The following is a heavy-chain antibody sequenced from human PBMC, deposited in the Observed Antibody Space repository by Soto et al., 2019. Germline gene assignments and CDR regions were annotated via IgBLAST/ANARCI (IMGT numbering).Heavy chain of an antibody. V-gene: IGHV3-72*01. CDR2: TKNKAKDYTT. D-gene: IGHD4-17*01. CDR1: GFIFSDHY. J-gene: IGHJ4*02. CDR3: ARELMTTVTYFDY. Sequence: EVQLVGSGGGLAQPGGSLRLSCAASGFIFSDHYMDWVRQAPGKGLEWVGRTKNKAKDYTTEYAASVKGRFTISRDDSKNSFYLQMNSLKTEDTAVYYCARELMTTVTYFDYWGQGTLVTVSS.